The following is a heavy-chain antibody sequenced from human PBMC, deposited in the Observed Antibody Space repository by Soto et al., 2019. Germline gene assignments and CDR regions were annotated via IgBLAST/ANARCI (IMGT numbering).Heavy chain of an antibody. CDR2: IYWDDDK. J-gene: IGHJ4*02. CDR1: GFSLSTSGVG. V-gene: IGHV2-5*02. D-gene: IGHD3-22*01. Sequence: QITLKESGPTLVKPTQTLTLTCTFSGFSLSTSGVGVGWIRQPPGKALEWLALIYWDDDKRYSPSLKSRLTITKDTSKNQVVLTRTNMDPVDTATYYCAHRRGYDSSGYYPNFDYWGQGTLVTVSS. CDR3: AHRRGYDSSGYYPNFDY.